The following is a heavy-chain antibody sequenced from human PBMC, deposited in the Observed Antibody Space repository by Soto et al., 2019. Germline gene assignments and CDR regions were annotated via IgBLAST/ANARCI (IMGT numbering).Heavy chain of an antibody. CDR1: GFTFSSYS. J-gene: IGHJ2*01. Sequence: GGSLRLSCAASGFTFSSYSMNWVRQAPGKGLEWVSYISSSSSTIYYADSMKGRFTISRDNAKNSLYLQMNSLRAEDTAVYYCARDPGVVVPAAIIWYFDLWGRGTLVTVSS. CDR2: ISSSSSTI. V-gene: IGHV3-48*01. D-gene: IGHD2-2*02. CDR3: ARDPGVVVPAAIIWYFDL.